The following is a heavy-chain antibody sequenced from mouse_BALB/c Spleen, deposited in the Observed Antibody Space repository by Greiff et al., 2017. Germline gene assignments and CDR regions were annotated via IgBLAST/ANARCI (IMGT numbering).Heavy chain of an antibody. D-gene: IGHD1-1*01. CDR1: GYSITSDYA. Sequence: EVQLQQSGPGLVKPSQSLSLTCTVTGYSITSDYAWNWIRQFPGNKLEWMGYISYSGSTSYNPSLKSRISITRDTSKNQFFLQLNSVTTEDTATYYCAPHYYGSRAWFAYWGQGTLVTVSA. V-gene: IGHV3-2*02. J-gene: IGHJ3*01. CDR2: ISYSGST. CDR3: APHYYGSRAWFAY.